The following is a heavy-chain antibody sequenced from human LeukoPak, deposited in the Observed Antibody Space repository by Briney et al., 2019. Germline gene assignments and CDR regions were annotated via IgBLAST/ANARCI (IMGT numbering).Heavy chain of an antibody. Sequence: GASVKVSCKASGYTFTSYYMHWVRQAPGQGLEWMGIINPSGGSTSYAQKFQGRVTMTRDMSTSTVYMELSSLRSEDTAVYYCARGAGWDSSGYSVTLGGPDYYYYYYMDVWGKGTTVTVSS. D-gene: IGHD3-22*01. J-gene: IGHJ6*03. CDR1: GYTFTSYY. CDR3: ARGAGWDSSGYSVTLGGPDYYYYYYMDV. CDR2: INPSGGST. V-gene: IGHV1-46*01.